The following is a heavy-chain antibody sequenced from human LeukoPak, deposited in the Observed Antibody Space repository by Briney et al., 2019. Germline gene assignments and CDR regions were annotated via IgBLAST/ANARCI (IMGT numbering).Heavy chain of an antibody. CDR2: ISGSGGST. D-gene: IGHD4-23*01. J-gene: IGHJ4*02. CDR3: AKDLSPYGGNSLTDY. CDR1: GFTFSSYA. Sequence: GGSLRLSCAASGFTFSSYAMSWVRQAPGKGLEWVSAISGSGGSTYYADSVKGRFTISRDNSKKTLYLQMNSLRAEDTAVYYCAKDLSPYGGNSLTDYWGQGTLVTVSS. V-gene: IGHV3-23*01.